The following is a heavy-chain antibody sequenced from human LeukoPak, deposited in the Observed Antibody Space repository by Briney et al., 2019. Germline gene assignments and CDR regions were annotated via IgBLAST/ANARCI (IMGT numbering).Heavy chain of an antibody. Sequence: PSETLSLTCTVSGGSISSGDYYWSWIRQPPGKGLEWIGYIYYSGSTYYNPSLKSRVTISVDTSKNQFSLKLSSVTAADTAVYYCARRHAVAGSGYWGQGTLVTVSS. CDR3: ARRHAVAGSGY. D-gene: IGHD6-19*01. V-gene: IGHV4-30-4*08. J-gene: IGHJ4*02. CDR2: IYYSGST. CDR1: GGSISSGDYY.